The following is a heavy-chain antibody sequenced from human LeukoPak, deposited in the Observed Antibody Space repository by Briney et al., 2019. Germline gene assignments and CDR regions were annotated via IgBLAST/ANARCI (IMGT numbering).Heavy chain of an antibody. J-gene: IGHJ4*02. CDR1: GFIVSTNY. Sequence: GGSLRLPCAASGFIVSTNYMSWVRQAPGKGLEWVSVIFSGGSTYYADSVKGRFTISRDKSNNTLYLQMNSLRAEDTAVYYCAKIAYCGGDCYGDYFDYWGQGTLVTVSS. CDR2: IFSGGST. D-gene: IGHD2-21*02. CDR3: AKIAYCGGDCYGDYFDY. V-gene: IGHV3-53*01.